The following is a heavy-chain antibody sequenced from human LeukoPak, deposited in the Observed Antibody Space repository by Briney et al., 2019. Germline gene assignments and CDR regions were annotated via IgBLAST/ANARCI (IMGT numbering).Heavy chain of an antibody. CDR1: GGSISSNY. V-gene: IGHV4-59*01. Sequence: SETLSLTCSVSGGSISSNYWNWIRQPPGKGLEWIGYIYYNGNTNYNPSLKSRVTISLDTSKNQFSLKLSSMTAADTAVYYCARDIVLTYGMDVWGQGTTVTVSS. CDR2: IYYNGNT. CDR3: ARDIVLTYGMDV. J-gene: IGHJ6*02. D-gene: IGHD2-8*02.